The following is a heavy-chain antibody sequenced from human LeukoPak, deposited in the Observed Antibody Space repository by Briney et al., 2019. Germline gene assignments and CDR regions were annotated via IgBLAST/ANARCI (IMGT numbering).Heavy chain of an antibody. J-gene: IGHJ4*02. CDR2: IYSDGST. Sequence: PGGSLRLSCTASGLSVSSNYMSWVRQAPGRGLEWVSVIYSDGSTNYADSVKGRLTISRDNSKNTVYLQMNNLRAEDTAVYYCARAETAAGSYWGQGTLVTVSS. V-gene: IGHV3-53*01. CDR3: ARAETAAGSY. D-gene: IGHD6-13*01. CDR1: GLSVSSNY.